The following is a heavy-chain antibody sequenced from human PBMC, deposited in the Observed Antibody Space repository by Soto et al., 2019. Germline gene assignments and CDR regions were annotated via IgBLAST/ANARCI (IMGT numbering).Heavy chain of an antibody. D-gene: IGHD3-10*01. CDR3: ARSAYYYGSGIPRNYYYYMDV. V-gene: IGHV4-59*01. J-gene: IGHJ6*03. CDR2: IYYSGST. CDR1: GGSISSYY. Sequence: SETLSLTCTVSGGSISSYYWSWIRQPPGKGLEWIGYIYYSGSTNYNPSLKSRVTISVDTSKNQFSLKLSSVTAADTAVYYCARSAYYYGSGIPRNYYYYMDVWGKGTTVTVSS.